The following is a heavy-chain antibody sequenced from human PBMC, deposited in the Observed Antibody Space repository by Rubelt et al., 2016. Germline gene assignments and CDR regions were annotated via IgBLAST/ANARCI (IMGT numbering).Heavy chain of an antibody. CDR2: ISSSSSYI. CDR1: GFTFSTYS. J-gene: IGHJ2*01. Sequence: LRLSCAASGFTFSTYSMNWVRQAPGKGLEWVSSISSSSSYIYYADSVKGRFTISRDNAKNPLYLQMNSLRAEDTAVSYCARTKLGYCSGGNCYSGWYFDLWGRGTLVTVSS. V-gene: IGHV3-21*01. CDR3: ARTKLGYCSGGNCYSGWYFDL. D-gene: IGHD2-15*01.